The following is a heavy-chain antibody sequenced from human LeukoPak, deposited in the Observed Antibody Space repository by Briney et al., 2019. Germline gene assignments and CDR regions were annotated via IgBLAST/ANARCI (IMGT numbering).Heavy chain of an antibody. CDR1: GGSISSYY. V-gene: IGHV4-59*01. CDR2: IYYSGST. D-gene: IGHD6-19*01. J-gene: IGHJ5*02. CDR3: ARVEYSSGWS. Sequence: SETLSLTCTVSGGSISSYYWSWIRQPPGKGLEWIGYIYYSGSTNYNPSLKSRATISVDTSKNQFSLKLSSVTAADTAVYYCARVEYSSGWSWGQGTLVTVSS.